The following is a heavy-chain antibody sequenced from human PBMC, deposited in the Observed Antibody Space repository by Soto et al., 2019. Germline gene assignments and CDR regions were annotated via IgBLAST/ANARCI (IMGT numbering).Heavy chain of an antibody. CDR3: AGAPDYYGSGGYYANGMDV. J-gene: IGHJ6*02. CDR1: GGTFSSYA. Sequence: ASVKVSCKASGGTFSSYAISWVRQAPGQGLEWMGGIIPIFGTANYAQKFQGRVTITADESTSTAYMELSSLRSEDTAVYYCAGAPDYYGSGGYYANGMDVWGQGTTVTVSS. V-gene: IGHV1-69*13. D-gene: IGHD3-10*01. CDR2: IIPIFGTA.